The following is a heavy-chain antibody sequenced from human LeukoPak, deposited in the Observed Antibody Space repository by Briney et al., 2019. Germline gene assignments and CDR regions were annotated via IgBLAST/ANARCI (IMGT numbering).Heavy chain of an antibody. CDR1: GGTFSSYT. CDR2: IIPIFGTA. CDR3: AKLITPATTGGIDS. Sequence: ASVKVSCKASGGTFSSYTISWVRQAPGQGLEWMGGIIPIFGTANYAQKFQGRVTITADESTSTAYMELSSLRSEDTAVYYCAKLITPATTGGIDSWGQGTLVTVSP. J-gene: IGHJ4*02. V-gene: IGHV1-69*13. D-gene: IGHD1-26*01.